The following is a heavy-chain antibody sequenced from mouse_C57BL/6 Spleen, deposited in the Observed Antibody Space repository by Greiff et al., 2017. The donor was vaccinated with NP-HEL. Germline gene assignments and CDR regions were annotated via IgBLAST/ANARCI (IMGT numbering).Heavy chain of an antibody. J-gene: IGHJ4*01. CDR2: ISDGGSYT. V-gene: IGHV5-4*01. CDR1: GFTFSSYA. D-gene: IGHD4-1*02. CDR3: ARDANWDDYAMDY. Sequence: EVQLVESGGGLVKPGGSLKLSCAASGFTFSSYAMSWVRQTPEKRLEWVATISDGGSYTYYPDNVKGRFTISRDNAKNNLYLQMSHLKSEDTAMYYCARDANWDDYAMDYWGQGTSVTVSS.